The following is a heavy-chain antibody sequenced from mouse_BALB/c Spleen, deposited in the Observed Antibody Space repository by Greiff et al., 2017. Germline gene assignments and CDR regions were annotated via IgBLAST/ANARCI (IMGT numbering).Heavy chain of an antibody. CDR1: GFNIKDYY. CDR3: NAGETWFAY. V-gene: IGHV14-4*02. CDR2: IDPENGDT. J-gene: IGHJ3*01. Sequence: EVQLQQSGAELVRSGASVKLSCTASGFNIKDYYMHWVKQRPEQGLEWIGWIDPENGDTEYAPKFQGKATMTADTSSNTAYLQLSSLTSEDTAVYYCNAGETWFAYWGQGTLVTVSA.